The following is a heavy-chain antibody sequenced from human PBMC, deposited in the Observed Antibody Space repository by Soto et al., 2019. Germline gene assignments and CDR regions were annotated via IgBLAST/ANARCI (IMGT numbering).Heavy chain of an antibody. CDR3: ATVATGSYNWLDP. V-gene: IGHV3-74*01. Sequence: GGSLRLSCAASGFSFSNYWMHWVRQAPGKGLVWVSRINSDGTRTTYADSAKGRFTISTDNAKNTPYPQMNSLRSEDSAVYYWATVATGSYNWLDPWGQGTRVTVS. CDR1: GFSFSNYW. CDR2: INSDGTRT. D-gene: IGHD1-26*01. J-gene: IGHJ5*02.